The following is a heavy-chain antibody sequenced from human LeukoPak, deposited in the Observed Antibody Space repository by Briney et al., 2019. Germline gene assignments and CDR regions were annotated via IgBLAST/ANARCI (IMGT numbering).Heavy chain of an antibody. CDR3: ARWDSSGYYQYYFDY. Sequence: SDTLSLTCAVSGYSISSSNWWGWIRQPPGEGLEWIGYIYYSGSIYYNPSLKSRVTISVDTSKNQFSLKLSSVTAADTAVYYCARWDSSGYYQYYFDYWGQGTLVTVSS. CDR1: GYSISSSNW. CDR2: IYYSGSI. J-gene: IGHJ4*02. V-gene: IGHV4-28*05. D-gene: IGHD3-22*01.